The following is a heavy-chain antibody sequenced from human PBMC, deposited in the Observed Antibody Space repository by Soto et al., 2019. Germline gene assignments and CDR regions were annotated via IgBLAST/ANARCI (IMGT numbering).Heavy chain of an antibody. D-gene: IGHD2-2*01. V-gene: IGHV3-23*01. CDR2: ISGSGGST. CDR3: AKAGYCSSATCATRYYYMDV. J-gene: IGHJ6*03. CDR1: GFTFSSYA. Sequence: PGGSLRLSCAASGFTFSSYAMGWVRQAPRKKLEWVSAISGSGGSTYYADSVKGRFTISRDNSKNTLHLQMNSLRAEDTAVYYCAKAGYCSSATCATRYYYMDVWGKGTTVTVSS.